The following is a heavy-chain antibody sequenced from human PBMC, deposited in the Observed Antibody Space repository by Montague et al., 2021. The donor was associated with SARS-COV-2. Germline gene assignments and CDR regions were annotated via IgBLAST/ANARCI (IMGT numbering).Heavy chain of an antibody. D-gene: IGHD6-13*01. CDR3: ARSLISASGTGSNFDS. V-gene: IGHV4-39*07. Sequence: SETLPLTCTVSGGSISDSNYLWGWIRQPPGKGLEWIGDIHYSGTYYNPSLRSRVAMSRDLSENQFSLRLRSVTAADTALYYCARSLISASGTGSNFDSWGQGTLVAGSS. CDR2: IHYSGT. CDR1: GGSISDSNYL. J-gene: IGHJ4*02.